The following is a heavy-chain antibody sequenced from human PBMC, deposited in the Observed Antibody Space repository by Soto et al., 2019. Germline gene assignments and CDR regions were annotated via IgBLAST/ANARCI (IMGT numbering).Heavy chain of an antibody. CDR1: GGSFSTYS. CDR3: ALGAGALNRYGMDV. Sequence: QVQLVQSGAEVKKPGSSVKVSCRASGGSFSTYSITWVRQAPGQGLEWMGRIIPILGIRDYAQKFQDRVTITADKSTSPVNMVLSSLRSDATAVYYCALGAGALNRYGMDVWGQGTTVTVSS. CDR2: IIPILGIR. V-gene: IGHV1-69*02. J-gene: IGHJ6*02.